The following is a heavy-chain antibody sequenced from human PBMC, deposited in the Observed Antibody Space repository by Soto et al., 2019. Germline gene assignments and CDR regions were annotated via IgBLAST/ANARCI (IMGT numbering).Heavy chain of an antibody. CDR2: IKQDGSEK. CDR1: GFTFSSYW. Sequence: EVQLVESGGGLVQPGGSLRLSCAASGFTFSSYWMSWVRQAPGKGLEWVANIKQDGSEKYYVDSVKGRFTISRDNAKNSLYLQMNSLRAEDTAVYYCARDLSPIWFGEPPRAFGYWGQGTLVTVSS. CDR3: ARDLSPIWFGEPPRAFGY. J-gene: IGHJ4*02. D-gene: IGHD3-10*01. V-gene: IGHV3-7*03.